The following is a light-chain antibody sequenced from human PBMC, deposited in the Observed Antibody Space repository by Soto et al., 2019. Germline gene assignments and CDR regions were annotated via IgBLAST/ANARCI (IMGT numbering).Light chain of an antibody. CDR2: GNS. Sequence: QSVLTQPPSVSGAPGQRVTISCTGSSSNIGAGYDVHWYQQLPGTAPKLLIYGNSNRPSGVPDRFSGSKSGTSASLAITGLQAKDEADYYFQSYDSSLSVVFGGGTKLTVL. CDR1: SSNIGAGYD. CDR3: QSYDSSLSVV. V-gene: IGLV1-40*01. J-gene: IGLJ2*01.